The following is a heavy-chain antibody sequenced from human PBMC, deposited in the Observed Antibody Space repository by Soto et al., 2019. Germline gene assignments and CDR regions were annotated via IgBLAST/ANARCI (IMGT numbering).Heavy chain of an antibody. CDR3: ARSIWSGELSYLGVFDP. V-gene: IGHV1-69*02. D-gene: IGHD3-16*02. J-gene: IGHJ5*02. CDR2: IIPILGIA. CDR1: GGTFSSYT. Sequence: SVKVSCKASGGTFSSYTISWVRQAPGQGLEWMGRIIPILGIANYAQKFQGRVTITADKSTSTAYMELSSLRSEDTAVYYCARSIWSGELSYLGVFDPWGQGTLVTVSS.